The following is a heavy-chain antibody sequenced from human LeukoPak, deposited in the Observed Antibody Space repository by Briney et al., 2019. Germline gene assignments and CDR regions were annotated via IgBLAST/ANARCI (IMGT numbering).Heavy chain of an antibody. D-gene: IGHD6-19*01. J-gene: IGHJ4*02. CDR2: IIPIFGTA. CDR1: GGTFSSYA. Sequence: EASVKVSCKASGGTFSSYAISWVRQAPGQGLEWMGGIIPIFGTANYAQKFQGRVTITADESTSTAYMELSSPRSEDTAVYYCARDEGSLGSGWANWGQGTLVTVSS. CDR3: ARDEGSLGSGWAN. V-gene: IGHV1-69*13.